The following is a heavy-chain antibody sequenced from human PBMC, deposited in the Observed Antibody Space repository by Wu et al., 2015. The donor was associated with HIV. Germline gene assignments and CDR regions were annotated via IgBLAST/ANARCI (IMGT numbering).Heavy chain of an antibody. CDR1: GYTFTNYA. J-gene: IGHJ4*02. Sequence: QVQLVQSGAEVKKPGASVKVSCQASGYTFTNYAITWVRQAPGQGLEWMGWISAKTGNKIHLQKFEDRVSLTTDKLTNTAYMELRSLRSDDTAVYYCARGVFYYGSGSAPPFDSWGQGTLVTVSS. CDR3: ARGVFYYGSGSAPPFDS. D-gene: IGHD3-10*01. CDR2: ISAKTGNK. V-gene: IGHV1-18*01.